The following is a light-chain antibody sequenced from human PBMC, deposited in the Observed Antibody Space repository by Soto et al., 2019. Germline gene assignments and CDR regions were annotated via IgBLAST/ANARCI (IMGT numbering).Light chain of an antibody. Sequence: QSVLTQPRSVSGSPGQSVTISCTGTSSDVGGYNSVSWYQHHPGKAPKLMNYDVTKRPSGVPDRFSGSKSGNTASLTISGLQAEDEADYYCCSYAGSYTFVFGGGTQLTVL. CDR1: SSDVGGYNS. CDR2: DVT. J-gene: IGLJ2*01. CDR3: CSYAGSYTFV. V-gene: IGLV2-11*01.